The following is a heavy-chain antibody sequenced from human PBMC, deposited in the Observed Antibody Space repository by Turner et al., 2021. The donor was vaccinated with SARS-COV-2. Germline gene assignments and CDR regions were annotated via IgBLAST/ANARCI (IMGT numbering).Heavy chain of an antibody. CDR2: INWNGGST. J-gene: IGHJ4*02. CDR1: GFTFDDYG. D-gene: IGHD3-10*01. Sequence: EVQLVESGGGVVRPGGSLRLSCAASGFTFDDYGMSWVRQGPGKGLEGVSGINWNGGSTGYADSVKGRFTISRDNAKNSLYLQMNSLRAEDTALYYCARDRGEGWFGESHYFDYWGQGTLVTVSS. CDR3: ARDRGEGWFGESHYFDY. V-gene: IGHV3-20*04.